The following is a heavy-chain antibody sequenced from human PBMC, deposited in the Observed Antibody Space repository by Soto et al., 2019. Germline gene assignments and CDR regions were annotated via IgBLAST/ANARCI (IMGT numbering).Heavy chain of an antibody. V-gene: IGHV4-31*03. CDR2: IYSSGST. D-gene: IGHD3-3*01. J-gene: IGHJ2*01. CDR3: ARADFGVHEYFDL. Sequence: QVQLQESGPGLVKPSQTLSLTCTVSGGYIRSDGNYWSWIRQHPRKGLEWIGYIYSSGSTYYNPSLKSRVTISVDTSKNQFSLKLSSVTAADTAVYYCARADFGVHEYFDLWGRGTLVTVSS. CDR1: GGYIRSDGNY.